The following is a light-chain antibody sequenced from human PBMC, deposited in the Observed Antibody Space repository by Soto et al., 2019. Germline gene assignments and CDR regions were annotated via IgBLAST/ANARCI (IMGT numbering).Light chain of an antibody. CDR3: MQGTHWPKT. Sequence: DVVVTQSPLSLPVSLGQPASISCRSSQGLVHGDGNTYLNWFQQRPGQSPRRLIYDVSNRDSGVPDRFSGSGSGTQFTLNLSRVEADDVGVYFCMQGTHWPKTFGQGTKVEIK. V-gene: IGKV2-30*02. J-gene: IGKJ1*01. CDR1: QGLVHGDGNTY. CDR2: DVS.